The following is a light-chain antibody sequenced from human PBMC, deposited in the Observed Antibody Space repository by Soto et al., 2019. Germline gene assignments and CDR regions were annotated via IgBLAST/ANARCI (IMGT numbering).Light chain of an antibody. Sequence: DIQMTQSPSSLSASVGDRVTITCRASQSISSYLNWYQQKPGRAPKVLIYAASTLQSGVPSRFSGSGSGTDFTLTISNLQPEDFASYYCQQSYSTPRTFGQGTKVEIK. V-gene: IGKV1-39*01. CDR1: QSISSY. CDR3: QQSYSTPRT. CDR2: AAS. J-gene: IGKJ1*01.